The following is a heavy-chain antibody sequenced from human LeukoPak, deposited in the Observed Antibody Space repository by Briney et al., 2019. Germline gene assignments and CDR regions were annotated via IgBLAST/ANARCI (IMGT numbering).Heavy chain of an antibody. CDR1: GGSISSSNYY. J-gene: IGHJ3*02. CDR3: ASVIGGDAAFNI. D-gene: IGHD2-21*01. Sequence: SETLSLTCTVSGGSISSSNYYWGCIRQPPGKGLEWIGSIYYSGRTHYNPSLKSRVTISVDTSKNQFSLKLSSVTAADTAVYYCASVIGGDAAFNIWGQGTMVTVSS. V-gene: IGHV4-39*01. CDR2: IYYSGRT.